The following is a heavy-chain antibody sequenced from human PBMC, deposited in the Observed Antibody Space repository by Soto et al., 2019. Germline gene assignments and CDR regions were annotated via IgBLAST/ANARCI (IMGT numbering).Heavy chain of an antibody. CDR3: ARDTAFISSGLFNP. CDR1: GFTFSDYY. D-gene: IGHD3-22*01. V-gene: IGHV3-11*01. Sequence: LRLSCAASGFTFSDYYMSWIRQAPGKGLEWISHISGSATTMYYADSVKGRFTISRDNARKSLFLHMNSLRAEDTAVYYCARDTAFISSGLFNPWGQGTLVTVSS. CDR2: ISGSATTM. J-gene: IGHJ5*02.